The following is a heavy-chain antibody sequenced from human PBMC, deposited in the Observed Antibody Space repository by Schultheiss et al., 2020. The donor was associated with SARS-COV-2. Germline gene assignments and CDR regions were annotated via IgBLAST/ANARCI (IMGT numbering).Heavy chain of an antibody. J-gene: IGHJ5*02. Sequence: SETLSLTCAVSGGSISSYYWSWIRQPAGKGLEWIGRIYTSGSTNYNPSLKSRVTISVDTSKNQFSLKLSSVTAADTAVYYCAREQRWSGYYTGENWFDPWGQGTLVTVSS. V-gene: IGHV4-4*07. CDR1: GGSISSYY. CDR3: AREQRWSGYYTGENWFDP. D-gene: IGHD3-3*01. CDR2: IYTSGST.